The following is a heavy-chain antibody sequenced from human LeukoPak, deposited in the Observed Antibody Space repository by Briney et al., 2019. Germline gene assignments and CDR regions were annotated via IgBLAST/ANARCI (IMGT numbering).Heavy chain of an antibody. D-gene: IGHD2-21*01. CDR2: ISSNSTYT. CDR1: GFTFSSYS. CDR3: STSMAQDVDAFHI. J-gene: IGHJ3*02. V-gene: IGHV3-21*04. Sequence: PGGSLRLSCAASGFTFSSYSLNWVRQAPGKGLEWVSSISSNSTYTYYADSVKGRFAISRDNSKNSLYLQMNNLRAEDTAIFYFSTSMAQDVDAFHIWGQGTMATVSS.